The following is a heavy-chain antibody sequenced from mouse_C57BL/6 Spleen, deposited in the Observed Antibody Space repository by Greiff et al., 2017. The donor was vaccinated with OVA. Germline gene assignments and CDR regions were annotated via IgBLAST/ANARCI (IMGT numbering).Heavy chain of an antibody. CDR1: GFNIKDDY. CDR2: IDPENGDT. Sequence: VQLQQSGAELVRPGASVKLSCTASGFNIKDDYMHWVKQRPEQGLEWIGWIDPENGDTEYASKFQGKATITADTSSNTAYLQLSSLTSEDTAVYYCTRWLLRGWFAYWGQGTLVTVSA. D-gene: IGHD2-3*01. J-gene: IGHJ3*01. V-gene: IGHV14-4*01. CDR3: TRWLLRGWFAY.